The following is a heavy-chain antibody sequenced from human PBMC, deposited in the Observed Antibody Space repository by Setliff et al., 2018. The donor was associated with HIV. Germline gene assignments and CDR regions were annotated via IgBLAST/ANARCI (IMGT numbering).Heavy chain of an antibody. V-gene: IGHV4-59*08. CDR2: IYYTGIT. Sequence: SETLSLTCSISGGSVTSYLWHWFRQPPGKGLEWIGYIYYTGITDNNPSLEGRVTISVDTSKNQVSLRLKSVTAADTAVYFCARRQSYYDILNGRAFDALDIWGQGTKVTVS. CDR3: ARRQSYYDILNGRAFDALDI. D-gene: IGHD3-9*01. J-gene: IGHJ3*02. CDR1: GGSVTSYL.